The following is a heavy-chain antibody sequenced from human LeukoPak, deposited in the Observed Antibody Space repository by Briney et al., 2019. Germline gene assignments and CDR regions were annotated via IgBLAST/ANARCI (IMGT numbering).Heavy chain of an antibody. D-gene: IGHD3-10*01. CDR2: ISSSGSTI. J-gene: IGHJ4*02. V-gene: IGHV3-48*03. CDR1: GFTFNSYE. Sequence: TGGSLRLSCAASGFTFNSYEMNWLRQAQGNGLEWVSYISSSGSTIYYADSVKGRFTISRDNAKTSLDLQMNSLRAEDTAVYYCATDRRGSNEYWGQGTLVTVFS. CDR3: ATDRRGSNEY.